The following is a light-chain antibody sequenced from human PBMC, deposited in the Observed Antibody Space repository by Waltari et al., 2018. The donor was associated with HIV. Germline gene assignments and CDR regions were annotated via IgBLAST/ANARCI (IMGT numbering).Light chain of an antibody. V-gene: IGLV2-14*01. Sequence: QSALTQPASVSGSPGQSITLSCTGPDTAVGTYNYVSWFQHHPGKAPKLIISEVSNRPSGVSHRFSGSKSGNTASLIISGLQAEDEASYYCTSYTTTNTWVFGGGTNLTVL. CDR1: DTAVGTYNY. CDR3: TSYTTTNTWV. CDR2: EVS. J-gene: IGLJ3*02.